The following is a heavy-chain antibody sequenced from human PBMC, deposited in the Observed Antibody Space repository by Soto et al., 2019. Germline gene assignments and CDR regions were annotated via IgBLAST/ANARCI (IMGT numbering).Heavy chain of an antibody. Sequence: QVQLVESGGGVVQPGRSLRLSCAASGFTFSSYGMHWVRQAPGKGLEWVAVIWYDGSNKYYADSVKGRFTISRDNSKNTLYLQMNSLRAEDTAVYDCARPTRAVAAPGLYGMDVWGQGTTVTVSS. V-gene: IGHV3-33*01. D-gene: IGHD6-19*01. CDR2: IWYDGSNK. CDR3: ARPTRAVAAPGLYGMDV. J-gene: IGHJ6*02. CDR1: GFTFSSYG.